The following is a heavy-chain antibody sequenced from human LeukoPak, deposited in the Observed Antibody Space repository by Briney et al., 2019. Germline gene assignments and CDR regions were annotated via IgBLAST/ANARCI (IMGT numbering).Heavy chain of an antibody. J-gene: IGHJ6*02. V-gene: IGHV3-48*02. CDR3: ARDLGSLQYYYGMDV. Sequence: GGSLRLSCAASGFTFTTYWMHWVRQAPGKGLEWVSYISSSSSTIYYADSVKGRFTISRDNAKNSLYLQMNSLRDEDTAVYYCARDLGSLQYYYGMDVWGQGTTVTVSS. CDR2: ISSSSSTI. D-gene: IGHD3-10*01. CDR1: GFTFTTYW.